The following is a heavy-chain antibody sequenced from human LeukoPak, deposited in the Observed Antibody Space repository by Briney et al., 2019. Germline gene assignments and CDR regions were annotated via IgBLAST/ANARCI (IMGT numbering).Heavy chain of an antibody. CDR2: IYYSGST. CDR3: ARDLPGVLDAFDI. J-gene: IGHJ3*02. CDR1: GGSVSSSDHY. V-gene: IGHV4-39*07. D-gene: IGHD3-10*01. Sequence: PSETLSLTCTVAGGSVSSSDHYWGWVRQPPGRGLEWIGSIYYSGSTYYNPSLKSRVTISVDTSKNQFSLKLSSVTAADTAVYYCARDLPGVLDAFDIWGQGTMVTVSS.